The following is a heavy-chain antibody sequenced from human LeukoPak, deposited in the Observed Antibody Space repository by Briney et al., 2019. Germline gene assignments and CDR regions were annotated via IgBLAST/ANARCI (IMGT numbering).Heavy chain of an antibody. V-gene: IGHV4-59*12. J-gene: IGHJ4*02. D-gene: IGHD1-1*01. CDR3: VRDVSQRRHFDY. Sequence: SETLSLTCTVSGGSISGYYWSWIRQPPGKGLEWIGYFYGSGSASYNPSLKSRVTISVDRSNNQFSLKMSSVTAADTAVYYCVRDVSQRRHFDYWGQGTLVTVSS. CDR1: GGSISGYY. CDR2: FYGSGSA.